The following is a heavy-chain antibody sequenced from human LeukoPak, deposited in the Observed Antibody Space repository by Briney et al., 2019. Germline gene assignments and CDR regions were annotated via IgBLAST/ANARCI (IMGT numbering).Heavy chain of an antibody. CDR2: ISPSGDKT. J-gene: IGHJ4*02. CDR3: ARIPRFLEWLLSIYFDY. V-gene: IGHV3-23*01. Sequence: PGGSLRLSCAASGFSFTFYGMSWVRQAPGKGLEWVSVISPSGDKTYYADSVKGRFTISRDNSKDTLHLQMNVLRTEDTAIYYCARIPRFLEWLLSIYFDYWGQGTLVTVSS. D-gene: IGHD3-3*01. CDR1: GFSFTFYG.